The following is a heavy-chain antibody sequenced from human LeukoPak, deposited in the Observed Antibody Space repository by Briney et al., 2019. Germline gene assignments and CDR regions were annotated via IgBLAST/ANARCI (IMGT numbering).Heavy chain of an antibody. CDR1: GFTFDDYG. CDR3: ARDALLGSGSYYNHIDF. V-gene: IGHV3-20*04. J-gene: IGHJ4*02. CDR2: INWNGGST. Sequence: GGSLRLSCAASGFTFDDYGMSWVRQAPGKGLEWGSGINWNGGSTGYADSVKGRFTISRDNAKNSLYLQMNSLRAEDTALYYCARDALLGSGSYYNHIDFWGQGTLVTVSS. D-gene: IGHD3-10*01.